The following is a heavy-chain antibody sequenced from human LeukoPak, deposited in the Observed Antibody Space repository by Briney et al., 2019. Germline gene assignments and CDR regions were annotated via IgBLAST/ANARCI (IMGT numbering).Heavy chain of an antibody. Sequence: GGSLRLSCAASGFTFSSYAMHWVRQAPGKGLEWVAVISYDGSNKYYADSVKGRFTISRDNSKNTLYLQMNSLRAEDTAVYYCARSSIVVVTITNFDYWGQGTLVTVSS. CDR3: ARSSIVVVTITNFDY. CDR1: GFTFSSYA. J-gene: IGHJ4*02. CDR2: ISYDGSNK. V-gene: IGHV3-30-3*01. D-gene: IGHD3-22*01.